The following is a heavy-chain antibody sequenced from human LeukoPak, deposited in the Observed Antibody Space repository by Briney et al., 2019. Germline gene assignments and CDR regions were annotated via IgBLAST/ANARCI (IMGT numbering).Heavy chain of an antibody. CDR3: ARGTLWSTQYYYGSGSPKEFDY. J-gene: IGHJ4*02. CDR2: INPNSGNT. Sequence: GASVKVSCKASGYTFTGYYMHWVRQAPGQGLEWMGWINPNSGNTGYAQRFQGRVTMTRNTSISTAYMELRSLRSEDTAVYYCARGTLWSTQYYYGSGSPKEFDYWGQGTLVTVSS. D-gene: IGHD3-10*01. CDR1: GYTFTGYY. V-gene: IGHV1-8*02.